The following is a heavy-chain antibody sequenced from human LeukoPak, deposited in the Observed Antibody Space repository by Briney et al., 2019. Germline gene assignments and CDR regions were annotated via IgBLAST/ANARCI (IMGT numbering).Heavy chain of an antibody. J-gene: IGHJ3*01. D-gene: IGHD2-15*01. V-gene: IGHV3-15*01. Sequence: PGGSLRLSCAASGLTFSKAWMSWVRQAPGKGLEYVGRIKSKTDGGTTDYAAPVKGRFTISRDDSKNTVYLQMNSLKTEDTAVYYCTTVGYCSAGSCAGFDFWGQGTMVTVSS. CDR3: TTVGYCSAGSCAGFDF. CDR1: GLTFSKAW. CDR2: IKSKTDGGTT.